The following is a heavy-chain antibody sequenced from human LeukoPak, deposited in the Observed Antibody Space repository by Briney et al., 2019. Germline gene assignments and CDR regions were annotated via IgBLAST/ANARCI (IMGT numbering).Heavy chain of an antibody. V-gene: IGHV1-18*01. CDR3: ARAPGIVGATTLGELDY. D-gene: IGHD1-26*01. J-gene: IGHJ4*02. CDR1: GYTFTSYG. CDR2: ISAYNGNT. Sequence: GASVKVSCKASGYTFTSYGISWVRQAPGQGLEWMGWISAYNGNTNYAQKLQGRVTMTTDTSTSTAYMELRSLRSDDTAVYYCARAPGIVGATTLGELDYWGQGTLVTVSS.